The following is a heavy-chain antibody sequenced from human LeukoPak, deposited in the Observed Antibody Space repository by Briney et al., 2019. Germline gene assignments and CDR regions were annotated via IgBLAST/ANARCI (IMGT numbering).Heavy chain of an antibody. CDR3: ARHTSDYGGYGDY. CDR2: IYPGDSDT. J-gene: IGHJ4*02. Sequence: GESLQISCKGSGYRLTSYWIGWVRQMPGKGLEWMAIIYPGDSDTRYSPSFQGQVTISADKSISAAYLQWSSLKASDTAMYYCARHTSDYGGYGDYWGQGPLVTVSS. CDR1: GYRLTSYW. V-gene: IGHV5-51*01. D-gene: IGHD4-23*01.